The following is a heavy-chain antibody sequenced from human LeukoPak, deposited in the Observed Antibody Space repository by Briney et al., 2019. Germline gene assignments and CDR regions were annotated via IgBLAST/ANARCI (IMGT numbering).Heavy chain of an antibody. D-gene: IGHD2-2*01. Sequence: GGSLRLSCAASGFTFSNYAMSWVRQAPGRGLEWVSIISGSGAGTYNADSVKGRFTISRDNSEHTLYLQMDSLGGEDTAVYYCTKSVMGYCSSTSWYFDYWGQGTLVTVSS. V-gene: IGHV3-23*01. J-gene: IGHJ4*02. CDR3: TKSVMGYCSSTSWYFDY. CDR1: GFTFSNYA. CDR2: ISGSGAGT.